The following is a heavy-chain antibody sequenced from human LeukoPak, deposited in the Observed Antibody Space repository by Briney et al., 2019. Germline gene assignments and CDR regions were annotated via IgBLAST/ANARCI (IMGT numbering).Heavy chain of an antibody. CDR1: GGSISSYY. J-gene: IGHJ4*02. V-gene: IGHV4-59*01. CDR3: ARRGYCSGGSCYSFDY. CDR2: IYYSGST. Sequence: PSETLSLTCTASGGSISSYYWTWIRQPPGKGPEYIGHIYYSGSTNYIPSLKSRVTISVDTSKNQFSLKLSSVTAADTAVYYCARRGYCSGGSCYSFDYWGQGTLVTVSS. D-gene: IGHD2-15*01.